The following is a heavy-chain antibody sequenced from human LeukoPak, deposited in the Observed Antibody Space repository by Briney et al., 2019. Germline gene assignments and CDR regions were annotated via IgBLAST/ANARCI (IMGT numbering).Heavy chain of an antibody. D-gene: IGHD4-17*01. CDR3: ARRDYYGDYGAFDI. V-gene: IGHV4-39*01. J-gene: IGHJ3*02. Sequence: SETLSLTCTVSGGSIGSSSYYWGWIRQPPGKGLEWIGSIYYSGSTYYNPSLKSRVTISVDTSKNQFSLKLSSVTAADTAVYYCARRDYYGDYGAFDIWGQGTMVTVSS. CDR1: GGSIGSSSYY. CDR2: IYYSGST.